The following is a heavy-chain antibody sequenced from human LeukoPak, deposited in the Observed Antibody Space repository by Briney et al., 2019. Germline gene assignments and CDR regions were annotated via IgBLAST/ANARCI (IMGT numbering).Heavy chain of an antibody. CDR3: ARAPIGGWYFDL. CDR1: GDSFSSNSAA. V-gene: IGHV6-1*01. CDR2: TYYRSKWSN. D-gene: IGHD2-15*01. J-gene: IGHJ2*01. Sequence: SQTLSLTCAISGDSFSSNSAAWNWSRQSPSRGLEWLGRTYYRSKWSNDYAVSVKSRITINPDTSQNQFSLQLNSLTPEDTAVYYCARAPIGGWYFDLWGRGTLVTVSS.